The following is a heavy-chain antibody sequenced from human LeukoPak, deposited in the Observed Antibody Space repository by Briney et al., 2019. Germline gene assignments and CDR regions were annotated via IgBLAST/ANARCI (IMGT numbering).Heavy chain of an antibody. D-gene: IGHD3-9*01. CDR3: ARDTSEYDILTGYYYHYYMDV. Sequence: GGSLRLSCAASGFTFSSYEMNWVRQAPGKGLEWVSYISSSGSTIYYADSVKGRFTISRDNAKNSLYLQMNSLRAEDTAVYYCARDTSEYDILTGYYYHYYMDVWGKGTTVTISS. J-gene: IGHJ6*03. V-gene: IGHV3-48*03. CDR2: ISSSGSTI. CDR1: GFTFSSYE.